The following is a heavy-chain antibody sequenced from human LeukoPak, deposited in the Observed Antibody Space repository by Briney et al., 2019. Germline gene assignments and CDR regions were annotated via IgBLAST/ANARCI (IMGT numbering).Heavy chain of an antibody. CDR2: IYPRDSDI. CDR1: GYSFTTYW. CDR3: ARMIGLGEVSPYFDY. V-gene: IGHV5-51*01. J-gene: IGHJ4*02. Sequence: GESLKISCKGSGYSFTTYWIAWVRQMPGKGLGWMGIIYPRDSDIRYNPPFQGQVTISADKSISTAYLQWSSLKASDTAMYYCARMIGLGEVSPYFDYWGQGTLVTVSS. D-gene: IGHD3-16*02.